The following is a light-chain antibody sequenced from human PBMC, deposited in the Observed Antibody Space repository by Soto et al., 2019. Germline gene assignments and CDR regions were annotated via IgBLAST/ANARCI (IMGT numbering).Light chain of an antibody. CDR2: AVS. J-gene: IGLJ3*02. CDR1: SSDIGSYNL. V-gene: IGLV2-23*02. Sequence: QSALTQPASVSGSPGQSITVSCTGTSSDIGSYNLVSWYQHHPGKAPKLMIYAVSKRPSGVSSRFSGSKSSNTASLTISGLQGEDEADYFCCSYAGSSTLLFGGGTKVTVL. CDR3: CSYAGSSTLL.